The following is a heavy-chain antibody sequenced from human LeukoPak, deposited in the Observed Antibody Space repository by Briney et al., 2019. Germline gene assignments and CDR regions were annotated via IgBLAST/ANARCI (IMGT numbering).Heavy chain of an antibody. CDR3: AKDLRGYSYGSFDY. CDR1: GFTFSSYA. CDR2: ISGSGGST. J-gene: IGHJ4*02. V-gene: IGHV3-23*01. Sequence: HPGGSLRLSCAASGFTFSSYAMSWVRQAPGKGLEWVSAISGSGGSTYYADSVKGRFTISRDNSKNTLYLQMNSLRAEDTAVYYCAKDLRGYSYGSFDYWGQGTLVTVSS. D-gene: IGHD5-18*01.